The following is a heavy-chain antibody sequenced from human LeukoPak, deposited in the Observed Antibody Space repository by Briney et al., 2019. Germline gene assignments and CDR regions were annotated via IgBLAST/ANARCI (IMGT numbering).Heavy chain of an antibody. CDR2: IKQGGSEK. Sequence: PGGSLRLSCAASGFTFSSYWMTWVRQAPGKGLEWVANIKQGGSEKYYVDSVKGRFTISRDNAKNSLYLQMNSLRAEDTAVYYCARGGLRIAAAVWGQGTLVTVSS. J-gene: IGHJ4*02. CDR3: ARGGLRIAAAV. D-gene: IGHD6-13*01. V-gene: IGHV3-7*01. CDR1: GFTFSSYW.